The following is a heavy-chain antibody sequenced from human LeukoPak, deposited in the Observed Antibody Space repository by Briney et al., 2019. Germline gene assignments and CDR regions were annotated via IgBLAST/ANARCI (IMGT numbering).Heavy chain of an antibody. D-gene: IGHD4-23*01. CDR1: GFTFSDYY. V-gene: IGHV3-11*01. J-gene: IGHJ4*02. CDR2: ISSSGNTI. CDR3: ARLERSRNDGTQY. Sequence: GGSLRLSCAASGFTFSDYYMSWIRQAPGKGLEWVSYISSSGNTIYYADSVKGRFTISRDNARNSLHLQMNSLRADDTAVYYCARLERSRNDGTQYWGQGTLVTVSS.